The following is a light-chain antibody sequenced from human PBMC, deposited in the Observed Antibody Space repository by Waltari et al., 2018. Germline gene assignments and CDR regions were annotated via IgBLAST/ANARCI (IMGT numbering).Light chain of an antibody. CDR1: SSDVGSYHL. J-gene: IGLJ2*01. CDR2: EGT. Sequence: QSALTQPASVSGSPGQSITISCTGTSSDVGSYHLVSWYQHYPGKAPKLMIYEGTKRPSGVSNRFSGSKSGNTASLTISGLQAEDEADYHCCSYAHSSRVVFGGGTKVTVL. CDR3: CSYAHSSRVV. V-gene: IGLV2-23*01.